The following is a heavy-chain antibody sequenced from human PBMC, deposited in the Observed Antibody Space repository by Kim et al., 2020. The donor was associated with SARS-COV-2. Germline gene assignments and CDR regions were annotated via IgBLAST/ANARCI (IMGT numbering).Heavy chain of an antibody. D-gene: IGHD6-19*01. CDR2: IYYSGST. J-gene: IGHJ4*02. CDR3: ARGQAVRHQRVYYFDY. V-gene: IGHV4-59*13. Sequence: SETLSLTCTVSGGSISSYYWSWIRQPPGKGLEWIGYIYYSGSTNYNPSLKSRVTISVDTSKNQFSLKLSSVTAADTAVYYCARGQAVRHQRVYYFDYWGQGTLVTVSS. CDR1: GGSISSYY.